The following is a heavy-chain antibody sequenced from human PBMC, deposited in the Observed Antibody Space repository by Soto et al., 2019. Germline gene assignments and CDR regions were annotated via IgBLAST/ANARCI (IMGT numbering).Heavy chain of an antibody. CDR1: GFTVSSNY. CDR3: AKEEDDIDPYYFDY. CDR2: ISGSGGST. D-gene: IGHD3-9*01. J-gene: IGHJ4*02. Sequence: GGSLRLSCAASGFTVSSNYMSWVRQAPGKGLEWVSAISGSGGSTYYADSVKGRFTISRDNSKNTLYLQMNSLRAEDTAVYYCAKEEDDIDPYYFDYWGQGTLVTVSS. V-gene: IGHV3-23*01.